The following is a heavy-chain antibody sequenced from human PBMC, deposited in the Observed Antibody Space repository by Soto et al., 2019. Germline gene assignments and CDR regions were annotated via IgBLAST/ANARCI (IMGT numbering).Heavy chain of an antibody. J-gene: IGHJ4*02. CDR2: IYHSGST. CDR3: ASSYGTSWYGDY. V-gene: IGHV4-30-2*01. CDR1: GGSISSGGYS. Sequence: PSETLSLTCAVRGGSISSGGYSWSWIRQPPGKGLEWIGYIYHSGSTYYNPSLKSRVTISVDRSKNQFSLKLSSVTAADTAVYYCASSYGTSWYGDYWGQGTLVTVSS. D-gene: IGHD6-13*01.